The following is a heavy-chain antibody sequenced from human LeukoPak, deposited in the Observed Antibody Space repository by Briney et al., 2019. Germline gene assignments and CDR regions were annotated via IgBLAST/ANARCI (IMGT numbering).Heavy chain of an antibody. J-gene: IGHJ5*02. D-gene: IGHD3-9*01. CDR1: GFTFSSYA. CDR3: AKYYDILTGYSPWFDP. Sequence: GGSLRLSCVVSGFTFSSYAMSWVRQAPGKGLEWVSGISGSGGSTYYADSVKGRFTISRDNSKNTLYLQMNSLRAEDTAVYYCAKYYDILTGYSPWFDPWGQGTLVTVSS. CDR2: ISGSGGST. V-gene: IGHV3-23*01.